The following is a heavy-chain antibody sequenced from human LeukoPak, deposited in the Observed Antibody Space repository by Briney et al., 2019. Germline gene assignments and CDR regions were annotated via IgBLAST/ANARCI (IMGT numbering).Heavy chain of an antibody. J-gene: IGHJ4*02. CDR3: ARELAVAGYY. V-gene: IGHV1-18*01. CDR1: GYTFTSYG. Sequence: GASVKVSCKASGYTFTSYGISWVRQAPGQGLEWMGWISAYNGNTNYAQKFQGRVTMTRDTSISTAYMELSRLRSDDTAVYYCARELAVAGYYWGQGTLVTVSS. CDR2: ISAYNGNT. D-gene: IGHD6-19*01.